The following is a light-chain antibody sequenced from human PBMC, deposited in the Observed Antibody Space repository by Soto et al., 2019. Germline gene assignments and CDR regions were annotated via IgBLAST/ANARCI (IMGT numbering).Light chain of an antibody. J-gene: IGLJ1*01. CDR1: SSDVGGYNS. Sequence: QSALTQSASVSGSPGQSITISCTGTSSDVGGYNSVSWYQQHPGKAPKLMIYEVSNRPSGVSDRFSGSKSGNTASLTISGLQAEDEADYYCSSYAGSNNYVFGTGTKLTVL. CDR3: SSYAGSNNYV. V-gene: IGLV2-14*01. CDR2: EVS.